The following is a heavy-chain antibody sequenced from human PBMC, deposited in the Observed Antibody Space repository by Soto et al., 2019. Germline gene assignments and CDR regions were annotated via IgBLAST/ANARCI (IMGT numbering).Heavy chain of an antibody. CDR1: GFTFSSYS. Sequence: GSLRLSCAASGFTFSSYSMNWVRQAPGKGLEWVSYISSSSSTIYYADSVKGRFTISRDNAKNSLYLQMNSLRDEDTAVYYCARDAVVVVPAAIGAFDIWGQGTMVTVSS. V-gene: IGHV3-48*02. J-gene: IGHJ3*02. CDR3: ARDAVVVVPAAIGAFDI. CDR2: ISSSSSTI. D-gene: IGHD2-2*01.